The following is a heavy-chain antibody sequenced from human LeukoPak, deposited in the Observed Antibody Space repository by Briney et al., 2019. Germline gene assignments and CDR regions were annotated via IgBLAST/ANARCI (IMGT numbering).Heavy chain of an antibody. D-gene: IGHD3-22*01. J-gene: IGHJ4*02. V-gene: IGHV1-69*01. CDR1: GGTFSSYV. CDR3: ARARNYYYDTSGSQAFDY. CDR2: IIPIFITA. Sequence: GSSVKVSCKASGGTFSSYVISWVRQAPGQGLEWMGGIIPIFITATYAQKFQGRVTITADESTSTAYTELSSLRSEDTAVYYCARARNYYYDTSGSQAFDYWGQGTLVTVSS.